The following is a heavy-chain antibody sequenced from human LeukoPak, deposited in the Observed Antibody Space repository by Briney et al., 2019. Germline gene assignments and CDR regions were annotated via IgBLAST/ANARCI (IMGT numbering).Heavy chain of an antibody. V-gene: IGHV3-21*01. CDR2: ITSGSSYI. D-gene: IGHD1-1*01. Sequence: GGSLRLSCAASGFTFSSYSMNWVRQAPGKGLEWASSITSGSSYIYYTDSVKGRFTISRDNAKNSLYLQMNSLRAEDTAVYYCATGTTSGSYYFAYWGQGTLSSSPQ. CDR3: ATGTTSGSYYFAY. CDR1: GFTFSSYS. J-gene: IGHJ4*02.